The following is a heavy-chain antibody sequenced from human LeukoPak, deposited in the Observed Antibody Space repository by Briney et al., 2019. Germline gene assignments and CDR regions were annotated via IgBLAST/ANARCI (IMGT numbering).Heavy chain of an antibody. CDR1: GFTFSNYA. J-gene: IGHJ4*02. CDR3: ARHRTASDY. Sequence: GGSLRLSCAASGFTFSNYAMSWVRQAPGKGLEWVSGISGSGDSTYYADSVKGRFTISRDNSKNTLYVQMNSLRAKDTALYYCARHRTASDYWGQGTLVTVSS. V-gene: IGHV3-23*01. CDR2: ISGSGDST. D-gene: IGHD3-16*02.